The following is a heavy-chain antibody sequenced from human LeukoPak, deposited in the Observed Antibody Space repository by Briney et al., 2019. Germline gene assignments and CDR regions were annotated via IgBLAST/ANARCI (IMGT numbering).Heavy chain of an antibody. V-gene: IGHV1-69*05. CDR2: IIPIFGTT. J-gene: IGHJ6*03. CDR3: ARGDGYYDSSGFYYYYYMDV. CDR1: GGTFSSYA. D-gene: IGHD3-22*01. Sequence: SVKVSCKASGGTFSSYAISWVRQAPGQGLEWMGGIIPIFGTTNYAQKFQGRVTITTDESTSTAYMELSSLRSEDTAVYYCARGDGYYDSSGFYYYYYMDVWGKGTTVTVSS.